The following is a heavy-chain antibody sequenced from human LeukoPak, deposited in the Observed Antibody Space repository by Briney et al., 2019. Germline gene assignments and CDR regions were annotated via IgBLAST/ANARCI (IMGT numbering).Heavy chain of an antibody. CDR2: IYYSGST. V-gene: IGHV4-59*06. Sequence: SETLSLTCTVSGVSISNYYWSWIRQHPGKGLEWIGYIYYSGSTFYNPSLKSRVTLSIDTSKNQFSLKLTSVTAADTAVYYCARGEAAAATKGYFLHWGQGTLVTVSS. D-gene: IGHD6-13*01. J-gene: IGHJ1*01. CDR3: ARGEAAAATKGYFLH. CDR1: GVSISNYY.